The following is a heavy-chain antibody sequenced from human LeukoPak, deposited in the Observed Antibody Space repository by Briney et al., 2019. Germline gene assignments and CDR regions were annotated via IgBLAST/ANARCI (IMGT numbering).Heavy chain of an antibody. V-gene: IGHV3-30*03. CDR3: ARVGYGSSGWYSA. Sequence: GGSLRLSCAASGFTFSSYGMHWVRQAPGKGPEWVAVISYDGSKKYYADSVKGRFTISRDNAKNSLYLQMNSLRAEDTAVYYCARVGYGSSGWYSAWGQGTLVTVSS. CDR1: GFTFSSYG. J-gene: IGHJ5*02. CDR2: ISYDGSKK. D-gene: IGHD6-19*01.